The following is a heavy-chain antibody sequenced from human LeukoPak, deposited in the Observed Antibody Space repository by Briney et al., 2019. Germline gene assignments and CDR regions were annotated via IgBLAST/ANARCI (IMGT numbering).Heavy chain of an antibody. V-gene: IGHV1-3*01. J-gene: IGHJ6*02. D-gene: IGHD6-13*01. CDR2: INAGNGNT. Sequence: GASVKVSCKASGYTFTSYAMHWVRQAPGQRLEWMGWINAGNGNTKYSQKFQGRVTITRDTSASTAYMELSSLRSEDTAVYYCARDQEQLVQWDYYYYGMDVWGQGTTVTVSS. CDR3: ARDQEQLVQWDYYYYGMDV. CDR1: GYTFTSYA.